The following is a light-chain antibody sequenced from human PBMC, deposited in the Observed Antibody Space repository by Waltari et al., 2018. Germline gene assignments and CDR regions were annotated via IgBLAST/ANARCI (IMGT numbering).Light chain of an antibody. CDR2: GVS. J-gene: IGKJ5*01. V-gene: IGKV1-9*01. CDR1: QALTTY. CDR3: QQLNTYPPT. Sequence: DIQLTQSPSFLSASVGDRVTITCRASQALTTYLAWYQQKPGKAPKLLIYGVSTLQSGVPSRCSGSGSGADFTLTINSLQPEDFAIYYCQQLNTYPPTFGQGTRLEIK.